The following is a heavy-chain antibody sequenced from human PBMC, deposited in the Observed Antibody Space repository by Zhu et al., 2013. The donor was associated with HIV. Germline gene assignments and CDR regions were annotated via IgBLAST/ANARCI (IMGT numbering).Heavy chain of an antibody. CDR3: ASDLWGKALDI. V-gene: IGHV1-2*02. Sequence: QVHLEQSGAEVKKPGASVKVSCRTSAYTFTDNYINWVRQAPGQGLEWIGWINPNSGGTHLAQNFQGRVTMTRDTSSTAAFMEMERLTSADTAIYYCASDLWGKALDIWGQGTMVTVSS. D-gene: IGHD3-16*01. J-gene: IGHJ3*02. CDR1: AYTFTDNY. CDR2: INPNSGGT.